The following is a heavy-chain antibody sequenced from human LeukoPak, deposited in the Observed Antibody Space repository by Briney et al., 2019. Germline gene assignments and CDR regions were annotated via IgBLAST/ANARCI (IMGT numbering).Heavy chain of an antibody. CDR1: GFTFSSYA. Sequence: GGSLRLSCAASGFTFSSYAMSWVRQAPGKGLEWVSAISGSGGSTYYADSVKGRFTISRDNSKNTLYLQMNSLGAEDTAVYYCAKDGAPSYYDFWSGYDYWGQGTLVTVSS. D-gene: IGHD3-3*01. CDR2: ISGSGGST. V-gene: IGHV3-23*01. CDR3: AKDGAPSYYDFWSGYDY. J-gene: IGHJ4*02.